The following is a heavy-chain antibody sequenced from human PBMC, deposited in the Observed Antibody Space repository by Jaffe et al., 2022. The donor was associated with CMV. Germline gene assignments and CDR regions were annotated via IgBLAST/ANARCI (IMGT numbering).Heavy chain of an antibody. V-gene: IGHV3-21*01. CDR1: GFTFSSYS. Sequence: EVQLVESGGGLVKPGGSLRLSCAASGFTFSSYSMNWVRQAPGKGLEWVSSISSSSSYIYYADSVKGRFTISRDNAKNSLYLQMNSLRAEDTAVYYCARDLGENDFWSGYYPPAFDYWGQGTLVTVSS. J-gene: IGHJ4*02. D-gene: IGHD3-3*01. CDR2: ISSSSSYI. CDR3: ARDLGENDFWSGYYPPAFDY.